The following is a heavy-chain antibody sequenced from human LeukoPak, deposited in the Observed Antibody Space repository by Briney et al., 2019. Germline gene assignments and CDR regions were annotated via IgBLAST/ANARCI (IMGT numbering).Heavy chain of an antibody. D-gene: IGHD6-19*01. CDR2: ISGSGGST. CDR3: AKDPRTSENSSGWYGYFDY. CDR1: GFTFSSYA. J-gene: IGHJ4*02. Sequence: GGSLRLSCAASGFTFSSYAMSWVRQAPGKGLEWVSAISGSGGSTYYADSVKGRFTISRDNSKNTLYLQMNSLRAEDTAVYYCAKDPRTSENSSGWYGYFDYWGQGTLVTVSS. V-gene: IGHV3-23*01.